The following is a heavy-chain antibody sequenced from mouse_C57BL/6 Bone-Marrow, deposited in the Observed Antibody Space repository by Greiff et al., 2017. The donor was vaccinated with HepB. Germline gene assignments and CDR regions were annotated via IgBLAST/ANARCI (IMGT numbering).Heavy chain of an antibody. Sequence: QVQLQQSGPGLVQPSQSLSITCTVSGFSLTSYGVHWVRQSPGKGLEWLGVIWSGGSTDYNAAFISRLSISKDNSKSQVFFKMNSLQADDTAIYYCARYTILTGTGRYFDVWGTGTTVTVSS. D-gene: IGHD4-1*01. V-gene: IGHV2-2*01. J-gene: IGHJ1*03. CDR3: ARYTILTGTGRYFDV. CDR1: GFSLTSYG. CDR2: IWSGGST.